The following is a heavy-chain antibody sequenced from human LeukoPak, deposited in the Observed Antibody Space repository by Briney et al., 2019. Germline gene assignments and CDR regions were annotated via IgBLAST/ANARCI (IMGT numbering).Heavy chain of an antibody. V-gene: IGHV4-59*08. CDR3: ARRDSGSYFSAVYFDY. D-gene: IGHD1-26*01. CDR1: GGSISSHY. Sequence: PSETLSLTCTVSGGSISSHYWSWIRQPPGKGLEWIGYFYDSGSTIYNPSLTSRVTISVDTSKNQFSLKLSSVTAADTAVYYCARRDSGSYFSAVYFDYWGQGILVTVSS. CDR2: FYDSGST. J-gene: IGHJ4*02.